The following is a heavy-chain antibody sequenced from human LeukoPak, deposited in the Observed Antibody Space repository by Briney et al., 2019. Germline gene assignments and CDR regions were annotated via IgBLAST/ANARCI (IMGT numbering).Heavy chain of an antibody. CDR3: ARESEMLGYGDYGVDY. Sequence: GGSLRLSCAASGFTFTNYAMNWVRQAPGKGLEWVSTLSPSGADTYYADSVKGRFTISRDNAKNSLYLQMNSLRAEDTAVYYCARESEMLGYGDYGVDYWGQGTLVTVSS. D-gene: IGHD4-17*01. CDR2: LSPSGADT. V-gene: IGHV3-21*01. CDR1: GFTFTNYA. J-gene: IGHJ4*02.